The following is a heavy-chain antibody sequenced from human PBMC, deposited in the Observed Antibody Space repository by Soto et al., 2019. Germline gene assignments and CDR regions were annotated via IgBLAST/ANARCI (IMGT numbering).Heavy chain of an antibody. D-gene: IGHD6-19*01. V-gene: IGHV3-30*18. J-gene: IGHJ4*02. CDR1: GFTFSSYG. CDR2: ISYDGSNK. CDR3: AKDPSSGWYGGFDY. Sequence: PGGSLRLSCAASGFTFSSYGMHWVRQAPGKGLEWVAVISYDGSNKYYADSVKGRFTISRDNSKNTLYLQMNSLRAEDTAVYYCAKDPSSGWYGGFDYWGQGTLVTVSS.